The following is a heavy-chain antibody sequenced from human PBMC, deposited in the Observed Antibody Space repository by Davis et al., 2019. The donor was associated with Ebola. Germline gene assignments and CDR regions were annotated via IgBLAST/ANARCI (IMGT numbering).Heavy chain of an antibody. Sequence: SETLSLTCAVYGGSFSGYYWSWIRQPPGKGLVWIGEINHSGSTNYNPSLKSRVTISVDTSKNQFSLKLSSVTAADTAVYYCARALHYYDSSGYLGLWGQGTLVTVSS. CDR1: GGSFSGYY. CDR3: ARALHYYDSSGYLGL. D-gene: IGHD3-22*01. J-gene: IGHJ4*02. V-gene: IGHV4-34*01. CDR2: INHSGST.